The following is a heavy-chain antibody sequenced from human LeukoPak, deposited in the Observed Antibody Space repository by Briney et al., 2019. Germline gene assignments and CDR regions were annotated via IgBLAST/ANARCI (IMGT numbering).Heavy chain of an antibody. CDR3: ARDVATVTTNPDY. D-gene: IGHD4-17*01. CDR2: ISAYNGNS. Sequence: ASVKVSCKASAYSFTSYGISWVRQAPGQGLEWMGWISAYNGNSNYAQKLQGRVTMTTDTSTSTAYMELRSLRSDDTAVYYCARDVATVTTNPDYWGQGTLVTVSS. CDR1: AYSFTSYG. V-gene: IGHV1-18*01. J-gene: IGHJ4*02.